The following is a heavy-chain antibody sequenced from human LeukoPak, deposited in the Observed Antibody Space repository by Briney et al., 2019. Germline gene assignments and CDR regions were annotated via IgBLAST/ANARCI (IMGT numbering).Heavy chain of an antibody. J-gene: IGHJ4*02. D-gene: IGHD5-18*01. V-gene: IGHV1-69*05. CDR3: ARSWGRGYSYGYRSFDY. Sequence: GASVKVSCKASGGTFSSYAISWVRQAPGQGLEWMGGIIPIFGTANYAQKFQGRVTITTDESTSTAYMELSSLRSEDTAVYYCARSWGRGYSYGYRSFDYWGQGTLVTVSP. CDR1: GGTFSSYA. CDR2: IIPIFGTA.